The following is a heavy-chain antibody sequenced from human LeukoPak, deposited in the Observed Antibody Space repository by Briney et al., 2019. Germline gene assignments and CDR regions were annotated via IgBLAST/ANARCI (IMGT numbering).Heavy chain of an antibody. D-gene: IGHD1-26*01. CDR1: GYTFTSYG. J-gene: IGHJ4*02. Sequence: ASVTVSCKASGYTFTSYGISWVRQAPGQGLEWMGWISAYNGNTNYAQKLQGRVTMTTDTTTSTAYMELRSLRSDDPAVYYRAREEGGSQDYWGQGTLVTVSS. CDR2: ISAYNGNT. CDR3: AREEGGSQDY. V-gene: IGHV1-18*01.